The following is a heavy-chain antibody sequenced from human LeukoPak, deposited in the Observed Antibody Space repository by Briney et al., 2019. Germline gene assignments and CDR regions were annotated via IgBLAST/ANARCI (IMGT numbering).Heavy chain of an antibody. CDR3: AKGATYYDILTGQRSDY. CDR2: ISSTSTT. J-gene: IGHJ4*02. CDR1: GFTFGSYT. V-gene: IGHV3-48*01. Sequence: GGSLRLSCAVSGFTFGSYTMNWVRQAPGKGLEWVSHISSTSTTYYADSVKGRFTTSRDNSKNTLYLQTNSLRAEDTAVYYCAKGATYYDILTGQRSDYWGQGTLVTVSS. D-gene: IGHD3-9*01.